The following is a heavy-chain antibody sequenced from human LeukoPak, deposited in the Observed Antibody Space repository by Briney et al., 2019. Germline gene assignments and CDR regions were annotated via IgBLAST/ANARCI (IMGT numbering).Heavy chain of an antibody. J-gene: IGHJ4*02. CDR3: APLGYGDYVS. CDR1: GGSISSYY. V-gene: IGHV4-59*12. CDR2: IYYSGST. Sequence: PSETLSLTCTVSGGSISSYYWSWIRQPPGKGLEWIGYIYYSGSTNYNPSLESRVTISVDTSKNQFSLKLSSVTAADTAVYYCAPLGYGDYVSWGQGTLVTVSS. D-gene: IGHD4-17*01.